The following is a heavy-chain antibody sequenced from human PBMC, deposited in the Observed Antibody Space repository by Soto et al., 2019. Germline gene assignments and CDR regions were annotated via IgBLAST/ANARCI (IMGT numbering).Heavy chain of an antibody. CDR1: GGSISSGGYY. D-gene: IGHD3-22*01. V-gene: IGHV4-61*08. J-gene: IGHJ5*01. CDR2: IYYSGST. CDR3: STRAYDTNGYYRFDP. Sequence: SETLSLTCTVSGGSISSGGYYWSWIRQPPGKGLEWIGYIYYSGSTNYSPSLKSRVTISVDTSKNQFSLTLSAVTAADTAMYYCSTRAYDTNGYYRFDPWGQGTLVTVSS.